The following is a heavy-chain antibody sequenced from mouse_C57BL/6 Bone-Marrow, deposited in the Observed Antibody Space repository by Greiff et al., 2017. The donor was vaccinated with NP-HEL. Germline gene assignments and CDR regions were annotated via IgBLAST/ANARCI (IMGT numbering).Heavy chain of an antibody. CDR3: ASPYDYDVAWFAY. V-gene: IGHV5-6*01. CDR2: ISSGGSYT. Sequence: EVKLMESGGDLVKPGGSLKLSCAASGFTFSSYGMSWVRQTLDKRLEWVATISSGGSYTYYPDSVKGRFTISRDNAKNTLYLQMSSLKSEDTAMYYCASPYDYDVAWFAYWGQGTLVTVSA. J-gene: IGHJ3*01. CDR1: GFTFSSYG. D-gene: IGHD2-4*01.